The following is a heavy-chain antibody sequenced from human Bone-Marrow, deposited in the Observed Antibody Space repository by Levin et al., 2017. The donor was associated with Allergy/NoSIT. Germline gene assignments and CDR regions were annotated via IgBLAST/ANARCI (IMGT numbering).Heavy chain of an antibody. D-gene: IGHD4-17*01. Sequence: GGSLRLSCAASGFTFGNYWMHWVRQAPGKGLVWVSRMNGDGSATDYADSVKGRFTISRDNAKNTLYLQMNSLRAEDTAVYYCARGRYGDGGFEYWGQGTLVTVS. V-gene: IGHV3-74*01. CDR1: GFTFGNYW. CDR2: MNGDGSAT. CDR3: ARGRYGDGGFEY. J-gene: IGHJ4*02.